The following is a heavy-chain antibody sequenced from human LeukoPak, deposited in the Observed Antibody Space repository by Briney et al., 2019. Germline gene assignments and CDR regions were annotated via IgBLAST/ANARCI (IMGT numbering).Heavy chain of an antibody. J-gene: IGHJ4*02. CDR2: IYYSGST. V-gene: IGHV4-59*01. CDR1: GGSISSYY. CDR3: ARLGSFVWSGYYSLDY. D-gene: IGHD3-3*01. Sequence: SETLSLTCTVSGGSISSYYWSWIRQPPGKGLEWIGYIYYSGSTNYNPSLKSRVTISVDTSKNQFSLKLSFVTAADTAVYYCARLGSFVWSGYYSLDYWGQGTLVTVSS.